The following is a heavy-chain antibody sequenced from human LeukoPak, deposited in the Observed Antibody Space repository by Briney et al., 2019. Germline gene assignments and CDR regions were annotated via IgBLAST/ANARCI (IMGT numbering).Heavy chain of an antibody. CDR3: ARERAVTSTSDYYYYGMDV. CDR1: GYTFTSYY. CDR2: INPSGGST. V-gene: IGHV1-46*01. J-gene: IGHJ6*02. Sequence: ASVKASCRASGYTFTSYYMHWGRRAPGQGLEGMGIINPSGGSTSYAQKFRGRVTMTRDSSTSAVYMELSSVRSEDAAVYYCARERAVTSTSDYYYYGMDVWGQGTTVTVSS. D-gene: IGHD6-19*01.